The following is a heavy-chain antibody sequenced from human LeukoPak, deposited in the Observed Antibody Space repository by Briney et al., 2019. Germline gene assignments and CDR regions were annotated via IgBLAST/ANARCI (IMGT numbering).Heavy chain of an antibody. CDR1: GFTFSNYN. J-gene: IGHJ4*02. D-gene: IGHD4-17*01. V-gene: IGHV3-21*01. CDR2: ISYSSSYI. CDR3: ARIAVTYTFDY. Sequence: GGSLRLACAASGFTFSNYNMNWVRQAPGKGLEWVSSISYSSSYIYYADSVKGRFTISRDNAKNSLYLQMNSMRAEDTAVYYCARIAVTYTFDYWGQGTLVTVSS.